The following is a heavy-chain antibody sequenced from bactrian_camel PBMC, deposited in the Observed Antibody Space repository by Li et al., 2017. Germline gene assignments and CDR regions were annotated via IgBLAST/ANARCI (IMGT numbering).Heavy chain of an antibody. Sequence: QLVESGGGSVQAGGSLKLSCIASGYNTESGYMGWFRQAPGKEREGVAALYTGRGNTYYADSVKGRFTISQDSAKNTVYLEMKSLKPEDTAIYYCAAAGTPFGTCPNLVRLTAFAYRGQGTQVTVS. CDR1: GYNTESGY. D-gene: IGHD6*01. CDR3: AAAGTPFGTCPNLVRLTAFAY. CDR2: LYTGRGNT. V-gene: IGHV3S28*01. J-gene: IGHJ4*01.